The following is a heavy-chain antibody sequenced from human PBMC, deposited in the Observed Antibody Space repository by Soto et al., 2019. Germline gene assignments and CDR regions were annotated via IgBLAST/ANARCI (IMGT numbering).Heavy chain of an antibody. CDR2: INHSGST. J-gene: IGHJ6*02. Sequence: PAETLSRTCAVYGGSFSGYYWSGIRQPPGKGLEWIGEINHSGSTNYNPSLKSRVTISVDTSKNQSSLKLSSVTAADTAVYYCAKNPSTSDMDVCAQRTTVTVSS. V-gene: IGHV4-34*01. CDR1: GGSFSGYY. CDR3: AKNPSTSDMDV.